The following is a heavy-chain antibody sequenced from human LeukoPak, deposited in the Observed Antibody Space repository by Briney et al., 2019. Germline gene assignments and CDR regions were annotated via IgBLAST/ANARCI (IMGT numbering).Heavy chain of an antibody. CDR3: ARSLPSERSYYYHYYMDV. J-gene: IGHJ6*03. Sequence: GGSLRLSCAASGFTFSDYYMSWIRQAPGKGLEWVSYISSSGSTIYYADSVKGRFTISRDNAKNSLYLQMNSLRAEDTAVYYCARSLPSERSYYYHYYMDVWGKGTTVTVSS. V-gene: IGHV3-11*04. CDR1: GFTFSDYY. CDR2: ISSSGSTI. D-gene: IGHD5-24*01.